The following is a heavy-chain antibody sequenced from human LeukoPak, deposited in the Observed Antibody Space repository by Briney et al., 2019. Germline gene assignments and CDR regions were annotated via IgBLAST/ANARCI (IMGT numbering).Heavy chain of an antibody. CDR1: GYTFTGYY. CDR2: INPNSGGT. CDR3: ARSLPRYYYGSGSYINWFDP. Sequence: AASVKVSCKASGYTFTGYYMHWVRQAPGQGLEWMGWINPNSGGTNYAQKFQGRVTMTRDTSISTAYMELSRLRSDDTAVYYCARSLPRYYYGSGSYINWFDPWGQGTLVTVSS. D-gene: IGHD3-10*01. V-gene: IGHV1-2*02. J-gene: IGHJ5*02.